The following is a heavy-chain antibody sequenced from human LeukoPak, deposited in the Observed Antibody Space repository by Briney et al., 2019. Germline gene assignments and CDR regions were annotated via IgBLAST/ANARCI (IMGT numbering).Heavy chain of an antibody. J-gene: IGHJ4*02. V-gene: IGHV3-66*01. Sequence: PGGSLRLSCAASGFTVSSNYMSWVRQAPGKGLEWVSVIYSDGTIYYADSVKGRFTISRDNSKNTLYLQMNSLRAEDTAVYYCARGVYGGTAGYWGQGTLVTVSS. CDR1: GFTVSSNY. CDR2: IYSDGTI. CDR3: ARGVYGGTAGY. D-gene: IGHD4-17*01.